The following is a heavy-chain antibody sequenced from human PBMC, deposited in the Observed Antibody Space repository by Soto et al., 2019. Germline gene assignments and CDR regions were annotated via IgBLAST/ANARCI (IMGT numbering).Heavy chain of an antibody. J-gene: IGHJ5*02. CDR3: ARDRFPWGSYRYTTNQRSWFDP. D-gene: IGHD3-16*02. Sequence: GGSLRLSCAASGFTFSSYGMHWVRQAPGKGLEKVAVIWYDGSNKYYADSVKGRFTISRDNSKNTLYLQMNSLRAEDTAVYYCARDRFPWGSYRYTTNQRSWFDPWGQGTLVTVSS. CDR2: IWYDGSNK. CDR1: GFTFSSYG. V-gene: IGHV3-33*01.